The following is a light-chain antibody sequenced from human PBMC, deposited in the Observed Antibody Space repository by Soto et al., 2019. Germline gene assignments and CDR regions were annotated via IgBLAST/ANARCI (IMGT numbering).Light chain of an antibody. CDR1: QSISSY. CDR2: TAS. J-gene: IGKJ2*01. CDR3: QQSYSSPQT. Sequence: DIQMTQSPSSLSASLGDRVTITCRASQSISSYLNWYQQKPGKAPRFLIYTASSLQSGVPSRFSGSGSGTDFTLTISSLQPEDFATYYCQQSYSSPQTFGQGTKLEIK. V-gene: IGKV1-39*01.